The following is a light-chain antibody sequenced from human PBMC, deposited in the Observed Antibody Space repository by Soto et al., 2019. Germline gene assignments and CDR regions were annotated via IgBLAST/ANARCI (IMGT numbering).Light chain of an antibody. Sequence: EIVLTQSPGTLSLSPGERATLSCRASQSVSSSYLAGYQQKPGQAPRLLIYGASSRATGIPDRFGGSGSGTDFTLTISRLEPEDFAVYYCQQYGSSQYTFGQGTKLEIK. J-gene: IGKJ2*01. CDR1: QSVSSSY. CDR2: GAS. CDR3: QQYGSSQYT. V-gene: IGKV3-20*01.